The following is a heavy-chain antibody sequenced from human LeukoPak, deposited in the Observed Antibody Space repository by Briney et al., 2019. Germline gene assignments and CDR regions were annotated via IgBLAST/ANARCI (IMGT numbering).Heavy chain of an antibody. CDR1: GGSISSSSYY. J-gene: IGHJ6*04. D-gene: IGHD7-27*01. V-gene: IGHV4-39*01. CDR2: IYYSGST. CDR3: ARVLGISIMDV. Sequence: KPSETLSLTCTVSGGSISSSSYYWGWIRQPPGKGLEWIGSIYYSGSTYYNPSLKSRVTISVDTSKNQFSLKLSSVTAADTAVYYCARVLGISIMDVWGKGTTVTVSS.